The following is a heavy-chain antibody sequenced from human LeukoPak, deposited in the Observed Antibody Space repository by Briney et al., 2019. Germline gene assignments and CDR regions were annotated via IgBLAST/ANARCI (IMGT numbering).Heavy chain of an antibody. CDR2: IYPRDGST. CDR3: ARDQEAFDY. J-gene: IGHJ4*02. CDR1: GGTFSSYA. V-gene: IGHV1-46*01. Sequence: ASVKVSCKASGGTFSSYATSWVRQAPGQGLEWMGMIYPRDGSTSYAQKFQGRVTVTRDTSTSTVHMKLSGLRSEDTAVYYCARDQEAFDYWGQGTLVTVSS.